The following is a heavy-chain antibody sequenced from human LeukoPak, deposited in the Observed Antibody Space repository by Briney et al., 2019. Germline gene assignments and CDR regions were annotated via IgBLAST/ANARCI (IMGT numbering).Heavy chain of an antibody. Sequence: SGTLSLTCSVYGGSITAYYWSWIRQPPGKGLEWIGEINHSRGTKYNPSLESRVTILLDASKNEFSLNLNSVTAADTAVYYCAREDYYFDSWGQGTLVTVSS. CDR1: GGSITAYY. CDR2: INHSRGT. CDR3: AREDYYFDS. V-gene: IGHV4-34*01. J-gene: IGHJ4*02.